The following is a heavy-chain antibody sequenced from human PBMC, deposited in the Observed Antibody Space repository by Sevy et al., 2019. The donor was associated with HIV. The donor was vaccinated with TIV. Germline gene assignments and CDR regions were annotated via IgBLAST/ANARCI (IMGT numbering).Heavy chain of an antibody. CDR3: ARGIQAGVDY. D-gene: IGHD3-10*01. CDR2: MNPNIGST. J-gene: IGHJ4*02. CDR1: GYIFNLLD. V-gene: IGHV1-8*01. Sequence: ASVKVSCKASGYIFNLLDINWVRQAPGQGPEWMGWMNPNIGSTGYAQKFQGRVTMTRDTSISTAYMELSSLTSEDTAVYYCARGIQAGVDYWGQGTLVTVSS.